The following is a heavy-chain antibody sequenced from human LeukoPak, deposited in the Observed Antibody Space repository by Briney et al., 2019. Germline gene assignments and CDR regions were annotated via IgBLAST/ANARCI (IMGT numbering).Heavy chain of an antibody. CDR1: GFTFSAYA. CDR2: IRGGGGSA. CDR3: ARDPNGDYIGAFDM. Sequence: PGGSLRLSCTASGFTFSAYAMMWVRQAPGKGPEWVSAIRGGGGSAFYADSVKGRFTIPRDNSKYTPFLQMNSLRAEDTAVYYCARDPNGDYIGAFDMWGPGTMVTVSS. D-gene: IGHD4-17*01. J-gene: IGHJ3*02. V-gene: IGHV3-23*01.